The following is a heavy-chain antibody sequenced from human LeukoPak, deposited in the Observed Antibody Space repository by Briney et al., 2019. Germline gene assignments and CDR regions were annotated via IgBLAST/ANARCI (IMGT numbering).Heavy chain of an antibody. Sequence: PSETLSFICSVSGGSISSYYWSWIRQPPGKGLEWIGYIHYTGSTNYNPSLKSRVTISVDTSKNQFSLSLSSVTAADTALYYCARGHYGSGTGTYSHWGQGTLVTVSS. D-gene: IGHD3-10*01. V-gene: IGHV4-59*01. CDR1: GGSISSYY. CDR3: ARGHYGSGTGTYSH. J-gene: IGHJ4*02. CDR2: IHYTGST.